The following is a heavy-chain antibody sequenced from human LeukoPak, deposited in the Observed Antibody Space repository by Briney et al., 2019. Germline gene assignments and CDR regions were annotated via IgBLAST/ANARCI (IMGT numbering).Heavy chain of an antibody. CDR1: GFTFSSYA. V-gene: IGHV3-23*01. D-gene: IGHD2-2*01. Sequence: GGSLRLSCAASGFTFSSYAMSWVRQAPGKGLEWVPAISGSGGSTYYADSVRGRFTISRDNSKNTLYLQMNSLRAEDTAVYYCANVRYCSSTSCPDYWGQGTLVTVSS. CDR3: ANVRYCSSTSCPDY. J-gene: IGHJ4*02. CDR2: ISGSGGST.